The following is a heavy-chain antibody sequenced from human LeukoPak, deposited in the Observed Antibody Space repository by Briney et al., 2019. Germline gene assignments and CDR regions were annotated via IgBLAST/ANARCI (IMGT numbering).Heavy chain of an antibody. CDR2: ISVYNGNT. J-gene: IGHJ4*02. V-gene: IGHV1-18*04. D-gene: IGHD3-3*01. CDR1: GYTFTSYG. CDR3: ARGDSLRPNDY. Sequence: GASVKVSCTASGYTFTSYGISWVRQAPGQGLEWMGWISVYNGNTNYAQKFQGRVTMTTDTSTSTAYMELRSLRSDDTAVYYCARGDSLRPNDYWGQGTLVTVSS.